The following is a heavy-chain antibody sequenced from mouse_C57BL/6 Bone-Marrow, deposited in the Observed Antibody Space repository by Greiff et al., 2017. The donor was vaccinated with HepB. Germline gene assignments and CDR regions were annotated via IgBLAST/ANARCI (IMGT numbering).Heavy chain of an antibody. J-gene: IGHJ2*01. V-gene: IGHV1-64*01. CDR2: IHPNSGST. CDR3: ARGGWDGYFAY. Sequence: VQLQQPGAELVKPGASVKLSCKASGYTFTSYWMHWVKQRPGQGLEWIGMIHPNSGSTNYNEKFQSKATLTVDKSSSTAYMQLSSLTSEDTAVYYCARGGWDGYFAYWGQGTTLTVSA. CDR1: GYTFTSYW. D-gene: IGHD4-1*01.